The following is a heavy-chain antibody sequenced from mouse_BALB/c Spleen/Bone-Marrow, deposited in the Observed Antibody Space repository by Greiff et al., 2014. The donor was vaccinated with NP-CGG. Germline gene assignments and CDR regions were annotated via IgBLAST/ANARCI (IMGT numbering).Heavy chain of an antibody. CDR1: GYTFTDKW. J-gene: IGHJ4*01. V-gene: IGHV1-69*01. CDR2: IDTSDSYI. CDR3: ARGGHDFSLDY. D-gene: IGHD2-4*01. Sequence: QVQLQQSGAEFVMPGASVKMSCKASGYTFTDKWMHWVKQRPGQGLEWIGAIDTSDSYINYNQKFKGKASLTVDASSSTAYMHLSSLTSDDSAVYYCARGGHDFSLDYWGQGISVIVSS.